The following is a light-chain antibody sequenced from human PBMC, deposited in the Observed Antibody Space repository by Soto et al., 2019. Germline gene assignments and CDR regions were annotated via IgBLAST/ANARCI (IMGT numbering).Light chain of an antibody. V-gene: IGKV1-27*01. J-gene: IGKJ1*01. Sequence: DFQMTQSPSSLSASVGDRVTITCRASQDISDHLAWYQHKPGKVPKLLVYEASTLPSGVPSRFSGGGSGTDFTLTISSRETEDVAIYYCQKYNGTPRTFGQGTKVEL. CDR1: QDISDH. CDR2: EAS. CDR3: QKYNGTPRT.